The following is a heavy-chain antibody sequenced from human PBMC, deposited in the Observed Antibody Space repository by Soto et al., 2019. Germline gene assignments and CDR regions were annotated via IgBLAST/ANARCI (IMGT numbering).Heavy chain of an antibody. CDR2: ISYDGSNK. D-gene: IGHD3-10*01. CDR3: AKANPQEFGELYVFDY. Sequence: GGSLRLSCAASGFTFSSYGMHWVRQAPGKGLEWVAVISYDGSNKYYADSVKGRFTISRDNSKNTLYLQMNSLRAEDTAVYYCAKANPQEFGELYVFDYWGQGTLVTVSS. V-gene: IGHV3-30*18. J-gene: IGHJ4*02. CDR1: GFTFSSYG.